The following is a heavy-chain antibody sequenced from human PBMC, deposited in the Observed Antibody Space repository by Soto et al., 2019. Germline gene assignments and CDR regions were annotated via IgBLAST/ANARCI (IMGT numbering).Heavy chain of an antibody. Sequence: QVQLVESGGGVVQPGRSLRLSCAASGFTFSSYGMHWVRQAPGKGLEWVAVIWYDGSNKYYADSVKGRFTIPRDNSKNTLYLQMNSLRAEDTAVYYCARESRYSSGWYSEEDYFDYWGQGTLVTVSS. CDR3: ARESRYSSGWYSEEDYFDY. CDR1: GFTFSSYG. V-gene: IGHV3-33*01. D-gene: IGHD6-19*01. CDR2: IWYDGSNK. J-gene: IGHJ4*02.